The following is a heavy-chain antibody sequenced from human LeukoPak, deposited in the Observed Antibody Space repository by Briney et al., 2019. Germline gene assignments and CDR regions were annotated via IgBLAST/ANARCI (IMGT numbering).Heavy chain of an antibody. CDR3: ASDLLWFGELMSDC. V-gene: IGHV4-59*12. J-gene: IGHJ4*02. Sequence: PSETLSLTCTVSGGSISSYYWSWIRQPPGKGLEWIGYIYYSGSTNYNPSLKSRVTISVDTSKNQFSLKLSSVTAADTAVYYCASDLLWFGELMSDCWGQGTLVTVSS. D-gene: IGHD3-10*01. CDR1: GGSISSYY. CDR2: IYYSGST.